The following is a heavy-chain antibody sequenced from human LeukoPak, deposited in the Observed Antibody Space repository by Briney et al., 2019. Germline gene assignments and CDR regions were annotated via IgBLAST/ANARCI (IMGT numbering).Heavy chain of an antibody. CDR3: TRGTTYYDILTGYQTQYYFDY. Sequence: GGSLRLSCAASGFTFSSYSMNWVRQAPGKGLEWVSSISSSSSYIYYADSVKGRFTISRDNAKNSLYLQMNSLRAEDTAVYYCTRGTTYYDILTGYQTQYYFDYWGQGTLVTVSS. J-gene: IGHJ4*02. D-gene: IGHD3-9*01. CDR2: ISSSSSYI. V-gene: IGHV3-21*01. CDR1: GFTFSSYS.